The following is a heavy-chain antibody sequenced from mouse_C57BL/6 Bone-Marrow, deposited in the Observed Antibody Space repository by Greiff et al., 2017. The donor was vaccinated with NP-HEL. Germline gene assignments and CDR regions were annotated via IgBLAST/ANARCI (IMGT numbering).Heavy chain of an antibody. V-gene: IGHV1-47*01. J-gene: IGHJ1*03. CDR1: GYTFTTYP. D-gene: IGHD1-1*01. Sequence: QVQLKQSGAALVRPGASVKLSCKASGYTFTTYPLAWMKQNHGKSLAWIGNFHPYNDDTKYNEKFKGKATLTVEKSSSTVYLELSRLTSDDSAVYYCARGVLRYYWYFDVWGTGTTVTVSS. CDR2: FHPYNDDT. CDR3: ARGVLRYYWYFDV.